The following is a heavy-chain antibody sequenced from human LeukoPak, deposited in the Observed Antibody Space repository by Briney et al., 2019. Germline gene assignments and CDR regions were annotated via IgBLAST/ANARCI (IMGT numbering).Heavy chain of an antibody. V-gene: IGHV3-23*01. Sequence: GGSLRLSCAASGFPFSNYAMSWVRQAPGKGLEWVSAISGSGGSTYYADSVKGRFTISRDNSKNTLYLQMNSLRAEDTAVYYCAKDRRYCSGGSCYRLFDYWGQGTLVTVSS. D-gene: IGHD2-15*01. J-gene: IGHJ4*02. CDR3: AKDRRYCSGGSCYRLFDY. CDR2: ISGSGGST. CDR1: GFPFSNYA.